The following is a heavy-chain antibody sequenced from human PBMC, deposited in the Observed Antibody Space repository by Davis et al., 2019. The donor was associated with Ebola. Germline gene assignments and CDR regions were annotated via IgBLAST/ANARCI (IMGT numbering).Heavy chain of an antibody. Sequence: ASVKVSCKASGYTFTSYGISWVRQAPGQGLEWMGWISAYNGNTNYAQKLQGRVTMTTDTSTSTAYMELRSLRSDDTAVYYCARDWGSSWYSYYFDYWGQGTLVTVSS. CDR2: ISAYNGNT. CDR3: ARDWGSSWYSYYFDY. V-gene: IGHV1-18*01. CDR1: GYTFTSYG. D-gene: IGHD6-13*01. J-gene: IGHJ4*02.